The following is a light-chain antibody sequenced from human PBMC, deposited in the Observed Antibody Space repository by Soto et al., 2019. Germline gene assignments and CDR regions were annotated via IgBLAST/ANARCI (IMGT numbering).Light chain of an antibody. CDR1: QSIRNY. V-gene: IGKV1-39*01. Sequence: DIQMTQSPSSLSASVGDRVTITCRASQSIRNYLNWYQQKPGKAPKLLIYAASNLQSGVPSRFSGSGSGTDFTLTISYLQPEDFATYYCQQSHNTPLTFGGGTKVEIK. CDR3: QQSHNTPLT. J-gene: IGKJ4*01. CDR2: AAS.